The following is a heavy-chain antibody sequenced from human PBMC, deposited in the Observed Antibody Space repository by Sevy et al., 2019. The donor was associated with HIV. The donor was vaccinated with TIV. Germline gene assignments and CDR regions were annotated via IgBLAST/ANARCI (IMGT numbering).Heavy chain of an antibody. D-gene: IGHD2-8*01. V-gene: IGHV3-23*01. CDR1: GFALYEYS. CDR3: AREGCSRPHDY. Sequence: GGSVRLSCAASGFALYEYSMSWIRQAPGKGLEWVATLSFGCGKINYADSVKGRFTISRDNSKNSFYLQMDNLRVEDTALYYCAREGCSRPHDYWGQGTRVTVSS. CDR2: LSFGCGKI. J-gene: IGHJ4*02.